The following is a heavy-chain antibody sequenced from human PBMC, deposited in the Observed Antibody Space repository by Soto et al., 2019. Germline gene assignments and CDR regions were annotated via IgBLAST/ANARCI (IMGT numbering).Heavy chain of an antibody. CDR2: IYYSGST. CDR1: GGSISISSYY. J-gene: IGHJ5*02. V-gene: IGHV4-39*01. D-gene: IGHD2-2*01. CDR3: AAGSCSSSGCYWFDP. Sequence: SETLSLTCTVSGGSISISSYYWGCIRQPPGKGLEWIGSIYYSGSTYYNPSLKSRVTISVDTSKNQFSLQLSSVTAADTAVYYCAAGSCSSSGCYWFDPWGQGTLVTVSS.